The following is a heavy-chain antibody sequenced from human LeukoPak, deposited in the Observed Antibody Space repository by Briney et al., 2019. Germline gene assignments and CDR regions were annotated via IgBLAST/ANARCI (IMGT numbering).Heavy chain of an antibody. V-gene: IGHV1-18*04. CDR2: ISAYNGNT. Sequence: ASVKVSCKASGYTFTGYYMQWVRQAPGQGLEWMGWISAYNGNTNYAQKLQGRVTMTTDTSTSTAYMELRSLRSDDTAVYYCARAYYDSSGYSAFFDYWGQGTLVTVSS. CDR1: GYTFTGYY. D-gene: IGHD3-22*01. CDR3: ARAYYDSSGYSAFFDY. J-gene: IGHJ4*02.